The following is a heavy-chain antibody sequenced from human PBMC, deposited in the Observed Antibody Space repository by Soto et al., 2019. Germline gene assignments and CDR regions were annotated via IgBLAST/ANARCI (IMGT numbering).Heavy chain of an antibody. V-gene: IGHV4-59*01. CDR1: GGSISSYY. D-gene: IGHD2-15*01. J-gene: IGHJ5*02. Sequence: QVQLQESGPGLVKPSETLSLTCTVSGGSISSYYWSWIRQLPGKGLEWIGYIYYSGSTNYNPSLKSRVTISVDTSKNQFSLKLSSVTAADTAVYYCARAPRYCSGGSCYPSWFDPWGQGTLVTVSS. CDR3: ARAPRYCSGGSCYPSWFDP. CDR2: IYYSGST.